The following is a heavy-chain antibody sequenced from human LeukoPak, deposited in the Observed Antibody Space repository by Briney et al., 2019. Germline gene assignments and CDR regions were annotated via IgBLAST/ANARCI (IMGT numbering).Heavy chain of an antibody. D-gene: IGHD6-19*01. CDR1: GGSITGHY. Sequence: PSDTLSLTCAVSGGSITGHYWNWLRQTPGRRLEWIGYTSYSRTTIYNSYFKGRATMSIDTSKNQLYLNLTSVTATDTAVYYCAKLGHSDGWYLGAFDIWGQGTTVIVSS. V-gene: IGHV4-59*08. CDR2: TSYSRTT. J-gene: IGHJ3*02. CDR3: AKLGHSDGWYLGAFDI.